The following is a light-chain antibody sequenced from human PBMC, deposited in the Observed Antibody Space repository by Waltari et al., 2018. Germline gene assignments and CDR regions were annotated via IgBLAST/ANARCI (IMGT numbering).Light chain of an antibody. J-gene: IGKJ2*01. CDR3: QQSYTTAYT. CDR2: VAS. CDR1: QSISTS. V-gene: IGKV1-39*01. Sequence: IQMTQSPSSLSASVGYRVTITCRASQSISTSLNWYQQIPGKAPKLLIYVASTLQSGGPSRFSGSGSGTDFSLTISSLQPEDFATYYCQQSYTTAYTFGQGTKLEIK.